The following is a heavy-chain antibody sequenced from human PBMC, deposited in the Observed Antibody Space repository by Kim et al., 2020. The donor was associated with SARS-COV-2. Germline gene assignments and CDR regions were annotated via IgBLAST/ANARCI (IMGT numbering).Heavy chain of an antibody. J-gene: IGHJ4*02. CDR2: ISGSDGGT. V-gene: IGHV3-23*01. Sequence: GGSLRLSCAASGLIFDNYAMTWVRQAPGQGLEWVSVISGSDGGTFYADSVKGRFTIPRDNSKRMVFLQMNSLRAEDTAVYYCAKGARWLDCWGQGNMVT. CDR3: AKGARWLDC. CDR1: GLIFDNYA. D-gene: IGHD2-15*01.